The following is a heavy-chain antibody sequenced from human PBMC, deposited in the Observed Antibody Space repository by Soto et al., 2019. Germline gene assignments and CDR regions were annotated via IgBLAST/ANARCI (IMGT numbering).Heavy chain of an antibody. CDR2: IYAGGST. V-gene: IGHV3-66*01. J-gene: IGHJ4*02. CDR1: GFTVITNY. CDR3: ARKKSIVGATGYFDY. Sequence: EVQMVESGGGLVQPGGSLRLSCAVSGFTVITNYISWVRQAPGKGLEWVSDIYAGGSTYYTDSVKGRLAISRDNSKNTLYLQMNSLRAEDTAVYYCARKKSIVGATGYFDYWGQGTLVIVSS. D-gene: IGHD1-26*01.